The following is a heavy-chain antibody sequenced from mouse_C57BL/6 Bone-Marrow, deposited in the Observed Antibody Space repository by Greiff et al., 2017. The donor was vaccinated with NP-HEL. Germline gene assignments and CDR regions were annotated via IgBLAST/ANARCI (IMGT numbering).Heavy chain of an antibody. CDR3: ARIRLGLRRTYYYAMDY. V-gene: IGHV8-8*01. J-gene: IGHJ4*01. CDR1: GFSLSTFGMG. Sequence: QVTLKESGPGILQPSQTLSLTCSFSGFSLSTFGMGVGWIRQPSGKGLEWLAHIWWDDDTYYNPALKSRLTLSKDTSKNQVFLKIANVDTADTATYYCARIRLGLRRTYYYAMDYWGQGTSVTVSS. CDR2: IWWDDDT. D-gene: IGHD2-4*01.